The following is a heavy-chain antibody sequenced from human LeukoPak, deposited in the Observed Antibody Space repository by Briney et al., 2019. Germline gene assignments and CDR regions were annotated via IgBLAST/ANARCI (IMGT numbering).Heavy chain of an antibody. D-gene: IGHD4-17*01. V-gene: IGHV4-31*03. CDR1: GGSISSGGYY. CDR2: IYYSGST. J-gene: IGHJ4*02. CDR3: ARARVTTVTTTQYFDY. Sequence: SETLSLTCTVSGGSISSGGYYWSWIRQHPGKGLEWIGYIYYSGSTYYNPSLKSRVTISVDTSKNQFSLKLSSVTAADTAVYYCARARVTTVTTTQYFDYWGQGTLVTVSS.